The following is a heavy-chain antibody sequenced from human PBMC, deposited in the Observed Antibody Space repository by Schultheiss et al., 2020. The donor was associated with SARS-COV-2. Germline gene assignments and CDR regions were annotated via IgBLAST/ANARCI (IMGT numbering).Heavy chain of an antibody. V-gene: IGHV2-70*04. CDR1: GFSLSTSGMR. J-gene: IGHJ5*02. CDR2: IDWDDDK. CDR3: AQLTVTTSSNWFDP. D-gene: IGHD4-17*01. Sequence: SGPTLVKPTQTLTLTCTFSGFSLSTSGMRVSWIRQPPGKALEWLARIDWDDDKFYSTSLKTRLTISKDTSKNQVVLTMTNMDPVDTATYYCAQLTVTTSSNWFDPWGQGTLVTVSS.